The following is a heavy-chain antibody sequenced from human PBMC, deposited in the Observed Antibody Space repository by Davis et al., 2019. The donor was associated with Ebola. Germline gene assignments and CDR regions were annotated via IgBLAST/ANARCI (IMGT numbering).Heavy chain of an antibody. J-gene: IGHJ5*02. D-gene: IGHD1-1*01. Sequence: PGGSLRLSCAASGFTFSNYGMSWVRQAPGEGLEWVSGISSSGDRTYYVDSVKGRSTISRDKSKNTVYLQMNSLRAEDTAVYYCAKGLAGSNWFDPWGQGTLVTVSS. V-gene: IGHV3-23*01. CDR3: AKGLAGSNWFDP. CDR2: ISSSGDRT. CDR1: GFTFSNYG.